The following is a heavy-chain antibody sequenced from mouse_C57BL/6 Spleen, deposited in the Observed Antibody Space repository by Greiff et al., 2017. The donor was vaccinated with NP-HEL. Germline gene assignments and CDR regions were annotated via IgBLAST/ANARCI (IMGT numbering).Heavy chain of an antibody. Sequence: EVQLQQSGPELVKPGASVKISCKASGYTFTDYYMNWVKQSHGKSLEWIGDINPNNGGTSYNQKFKGKATLTVDKSSSTAYMELRSLTSEDSAVYYCASRRIYYGYDDAMDYWGQGTSVTGSS. D-gene: IGHD2-2*01. V-gene: IGHV1-26*01. CDR2: INPNNGGT. CDR1: GYTFTDYY. J-gene: IGHJ4*01. CDR3: ASRRIYYGYDDAMDY.